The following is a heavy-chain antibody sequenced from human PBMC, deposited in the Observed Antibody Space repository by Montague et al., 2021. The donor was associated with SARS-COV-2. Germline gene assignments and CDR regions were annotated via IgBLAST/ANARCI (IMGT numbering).Heavy chain of an antibody. Sequence: SLRLSCAASAFTFTSYSLHWVRQAPGQGLEWVAIISYDGSHQCYAASVKGRFTISRDNSKNTVYLQMTSLRPEDTAVYYCARVYGSHWPPNYAMDVWGQGTTVTVSS. CDR3: ARVYGSHWPPNYAMDV. CDR2: ISYDGSHQ. D-gene: IGHD6-13*01. CDR1: AFTFTSYS. V-gene: IGHV3-30*04. J-gene: IGHJ6*02.